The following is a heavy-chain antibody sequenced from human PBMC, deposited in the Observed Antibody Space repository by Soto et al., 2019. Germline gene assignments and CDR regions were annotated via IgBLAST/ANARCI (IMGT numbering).Heavy chain of an antibody. CDR1: GFTFSSYG. J-gene: IGHJ6*02. Sequence: GGSLRLSCAVSGFTFSSYGMHWVRQAPGKGLEWVAVISYDGSNKYYADSVKGRFTISRDNSKNTLYLQMNSLRAEDTAVYYCAKNGPYYYGSGSYQKSMGYGMDVWGQGTTVTVSS. D-gene: IGHD3-10*01. CDR2: ISYDGSNK. V-gene: IGHV3-30*18. CDR3: AKNGPYYYGSGSYQKSMGYGMDV.